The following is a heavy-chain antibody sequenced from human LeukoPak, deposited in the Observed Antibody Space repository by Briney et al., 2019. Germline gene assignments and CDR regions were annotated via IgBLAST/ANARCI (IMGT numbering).Heavy chain of an antibody. J-gene: IGHJ4*02. D-gene: IGHD3-3*01. CDR2: IYSGGST. Sequence: GGSLRLSCAASGFTVSSNYMSWVRQAPGKGLEWVSVIYSGGSTYYADSVKGRFTISRDNAKNSLYLQMNSLRDEDTAVYYCARGRYDFWSGYSDYWGQGTLVTVSS. V-gene: IGHV3-53*01. CDR1: GFTVSSNY. CDR3: ARGRYDFWSGYSDY.